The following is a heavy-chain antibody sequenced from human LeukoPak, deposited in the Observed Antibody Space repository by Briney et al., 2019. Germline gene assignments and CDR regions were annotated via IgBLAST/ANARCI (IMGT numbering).Heavy chain of an antibody. J-gene: IGHJ4*02. CDR1: GGSISSYY. CDR3: ARGIAVAGTDYFDY. Sequence: SETLSLTCTVSGGSISSYYWSWIRQPAGKGLEWIGRIYTSGSTNYNPSLKSRVTMSVDTSKNQLSLKLSSVTAADTAVYYCARGIAVAGTDYFDYWGQGTLVTASS. V-gene: IGHV4-4*07. CDR2: IYTSGST. D-gene: IGHD6-19*01.